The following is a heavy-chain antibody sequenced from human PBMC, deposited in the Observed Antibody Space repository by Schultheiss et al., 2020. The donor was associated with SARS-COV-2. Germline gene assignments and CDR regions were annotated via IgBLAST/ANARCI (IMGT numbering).Heavy chain of an antibody. CDR3: ARDEGGYYDSSGFGFGHDY. CDR1: GVSISSYY. CDR2: IYTSGST. V-gene: IGHV4-4*07. J-gene: IGHJ4*02. D-gene: IGHD3-22*01. Sequence: SQTLSLTCTVSGVSISSYYWSWIRQPAGKGLEWIGRIYTSGSTNYNPSLKSRVTMSVDTSKNQFSLKLSSVTAADPAVYYCARDEGGYYDSSGFGFGHDYWGQGTLVTVSS.